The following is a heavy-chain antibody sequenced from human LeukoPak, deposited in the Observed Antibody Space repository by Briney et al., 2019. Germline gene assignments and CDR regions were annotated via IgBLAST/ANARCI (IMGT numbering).Heavy chain of an antibody. Sequence: SETLSLPGTVLVASINNYYWSWIRQPAGKGLEWIGRINIIGHTDYNPSLKNRITVSEDTTKTQFSLKLSSVTAADTAMYYCARVGSSWWFDYWGQGTLVTVSS. D-gene: IGHD6-13*01. CDR2: INIIGHT. J-gene: IGHJ4*02. V-gene: IGHV4-4*07. CDR1: VASINNYY. CDR3: ARVGSSWWFDY.